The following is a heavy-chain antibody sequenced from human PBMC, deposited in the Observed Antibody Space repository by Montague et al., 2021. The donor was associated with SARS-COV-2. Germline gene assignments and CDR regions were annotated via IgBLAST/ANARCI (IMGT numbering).Heavy chain of an antibody. CDR3: VRYSGWFYFDF. J-gene: IGHJ4*02. Sequence: NDYAPSVRCRLTVNPDASKNEFSLELNYVTPEDTAVYYCVRYSGWFYFDFWGQGTLVTVSS. CDR2: N. V-gene: IGHV6-1*01. D-gene: IGHD6-19*01.